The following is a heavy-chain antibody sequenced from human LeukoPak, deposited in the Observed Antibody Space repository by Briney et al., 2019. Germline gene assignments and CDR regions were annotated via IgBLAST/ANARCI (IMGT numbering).Heavy chain of an antibody. D-gene: IGHD3-10*01. V-gene: IGHV3-53*01. CDR1: GFTVMSNY. CDR3: ASGSGSYSTPYYYMDV. J-gene: IGHJ6*03. CDR2: IYSGGNT. Sequence: GGSLRLSCAASGFTVMSNYMSRVRQAPGKGLEWVSVIYSGGNTYYADSVKGRFTISTDNSKNTLYLQMNSLRAEDTAGYYCASGSGSYSTPYYYMDVWGTETTVTLSS.